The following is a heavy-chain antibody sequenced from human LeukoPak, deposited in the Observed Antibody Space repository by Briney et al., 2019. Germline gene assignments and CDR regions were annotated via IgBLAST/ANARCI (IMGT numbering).Heavy chain of an antibody. CDR2: IIPIFGTA. V-gene: IGHV1-69*06. CDR1: ARTFSSHP. CDR3: ARSLVAVAGTVSD. Sequence: SVTVSCKASARTFSSHPSSWVRQAPGQGLEWMGRIIPIFGTANYAQKFQGIVKITADKSTSTAYMELSSLRSEDTAVYYCARSLVAVAGTVSDWGQGTLVTVSS. D-gene: IGHD6-19*01. J-gene: IGHJ4*02.